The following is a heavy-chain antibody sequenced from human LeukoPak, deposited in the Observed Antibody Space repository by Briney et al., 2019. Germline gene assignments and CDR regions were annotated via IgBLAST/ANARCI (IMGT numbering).Heavy chain of an antibody. D-gene: IGHD3-3*01. Sequence: ASVKVSRKASGYTFTGYYMHWVRQAPGQGLEWMGWINPNSGGTNYAQKFQGRVTMTRDTSISTAYMELSRLRSDDTAVYYCARVTVLEWLRLDYWGQGTLVTVSS. J-gene: IGHJ4*02. V-gene: IGHV1-2*02. CDR1: GYTFTGYY. CDR3: ARVTVLEWLRLDY. CDR2: INPNSGGT.